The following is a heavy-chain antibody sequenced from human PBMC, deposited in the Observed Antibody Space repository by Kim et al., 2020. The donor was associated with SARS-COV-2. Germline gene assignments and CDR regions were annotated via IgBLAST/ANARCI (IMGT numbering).Heavy chain of an antibody. J-gene: IGHJ6*02. Sequence: SVKVSCKASGGTFSSYAISWVRQAPGQGLEWMGGIIPIFGTANYAQKFQGRVTMTADESTSTAYMELSSLRSEDTAVYYCARPTYDILTGYYLYYYGMDVWGPGTTVTVSS. D-gene: IGHD3-9*01. V-gene: IGHV1-69*13. CDR1: GGTFSSYA. CDR3: ARPTYDILTGYYLYYYGMDV. CDR2: IIPIFGTA.